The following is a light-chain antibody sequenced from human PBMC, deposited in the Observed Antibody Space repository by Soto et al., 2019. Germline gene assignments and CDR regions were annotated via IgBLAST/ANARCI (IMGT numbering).Light chain of an antibody. V-gene: IGKV2-40*01. CDR3: MQRIEFPT. CDR2: TLS. CDR1: RSLLDSDDGNTY. Sequence: EIVVTQSPVSLAVPLGAPASISSGSRRSLLDSDDGNTYLDWYLQKPGQSPQXLIYTLSYRASGVPDRLSGSGSGTDFTLKISRLEAEDVGVYYCMQRIEFPTFGQGTRLEI. J-gene: IGKJ5*01.